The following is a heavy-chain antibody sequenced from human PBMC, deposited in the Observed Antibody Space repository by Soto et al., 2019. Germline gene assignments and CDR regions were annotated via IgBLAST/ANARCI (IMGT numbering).Heavy chain of an antibody. D-gene: IGHD6-13*01. CDR2: IYYSGDT. J-gene: IGHJ4*02. Sequence: QVQLQESGPGLVEPSQTLSLTCNVSGGSISSGGYHWSWIRQHPGKGLEWIAYIYYSGDTYYNPSLKSRVAISVHTSKKQFSLNLSSATAAVTAVYYCARLAYSSRGGQFFDYWGQGVLVTVSS. CDR3: ARLAYSSRGGQFFDY. CDR1: GGSISSGGYH. V-gene: IGHV4-31*03.